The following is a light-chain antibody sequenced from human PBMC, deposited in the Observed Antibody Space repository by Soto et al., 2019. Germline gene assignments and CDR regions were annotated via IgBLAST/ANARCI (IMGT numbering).Light chain of an antibody. CDR3: QSFDTRLNSLV. Sequence: QTVVTQPPSVSGAPGQRVTISCTGSSSNIGAGYDVHWYQQFPGTAPKLLIYGNNNRPSGVTDRFSGSKSGTSASLDITGLQAEAEADYYCQSFDTRLNSLVFGGGTKLTVL. CDR1: SSNIGAGYD. J-gene: IGLJ2*01. V-gene: IGLV1-40*01. CDR2: GNN.